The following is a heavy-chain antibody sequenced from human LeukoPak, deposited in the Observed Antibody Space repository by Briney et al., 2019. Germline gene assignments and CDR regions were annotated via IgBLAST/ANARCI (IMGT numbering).Heavy chain of an antibody. CDR2: IIPIFGTA. V-gene: IGHV1-69*13. Sequence: SVKVSCKASGGTFSSYAISWVRQAPGQGLEWMGGIIPIFGTANYAQKFQGRVTITADESTSTAYMELSSLRSEDTAVYYCASRSTYCGGGSCYRIPFDYWGQGTLVTVSS. D-gene: IGHD2-15*01. CDR1: GGTFSSYA. J-gene: IGHJ4*02. CDR3: ASRSTYCGGGSCYRIPFDY.